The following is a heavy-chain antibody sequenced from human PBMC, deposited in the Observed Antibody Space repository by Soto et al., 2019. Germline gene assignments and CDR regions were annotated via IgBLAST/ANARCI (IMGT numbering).Heavy chain of an antibody. Sequence: QIQLVQSGAEVKKPGASVKVSCKTSGYTFSNYGISWVRQAPGQGLEWMGWISAYNGHTNYAQKLQDRVTTTTDTSTRTAYMELRSRRSDATAVYYCATDPSRYSYGRYYYYGMDVWGQGTTVTVSS. CDR3: ATDPSRYSYGRYYYYGMDV. V-gene: IGHV1-18*01. CDR2: ISAYNGHT. D-gene: IGHD5-18*01. J-gene: IGHJ6*02. CDR1: GYTFSNYG.